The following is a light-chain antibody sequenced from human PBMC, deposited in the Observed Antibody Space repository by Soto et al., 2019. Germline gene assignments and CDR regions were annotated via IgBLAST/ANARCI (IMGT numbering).Light chain of an antibody. CDR1: QGVSNDY. V-gene: IGKV3-20*01. J-gene: IGKJ1*01. CDR3: QQYGSSIWT. Sequence: EIVLTQSPGTLSLSPGERATLSCRASQGVSNDYLAWYQQRPGQAPRLLIVGASSRATGIPDRISGSGSGTDFTLTINRLEPEYFAVYYCQQYGSSIWTFGQGTKVEIK. CDR2: GAS.